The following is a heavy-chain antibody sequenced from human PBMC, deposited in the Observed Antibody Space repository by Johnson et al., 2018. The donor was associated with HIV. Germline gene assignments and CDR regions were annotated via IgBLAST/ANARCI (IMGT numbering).Heavy chain of an antibody. V-gene: IGHV3-30*18. CDR2: ISYHGNNK. D-gene: IGHD6-6*01. Sequence: QMQLVESGGGLVQPGGSLRLSCAASGFTFSSYGMHWVRQAPGKGLEWVAVISYHGNNKDYADSVKGRFTISRDNSKNTLYLEMKSLRAEDTAVYYCANARGFDYSTSFIVDDDLDIWGQGTMVTVSS. CDR3: ANARGFDYSTSFIVDDDLDI. CDR1: GFTFSSYG. J-gene: IGHJ3*02.